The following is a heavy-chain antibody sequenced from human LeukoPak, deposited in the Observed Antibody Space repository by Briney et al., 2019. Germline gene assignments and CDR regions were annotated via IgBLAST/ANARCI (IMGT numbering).Heavy chain of an antibody. D-gene: IGHD6-19*01. CDR2: INHSGST. CDR3: ARVRSRYSGGWYMTPPTLGFDP. J-gene: IGHJ5*02. CDR1: GGSFSGYY. Sequence: SETLSLTCAVYGGSFSGYYWSWIRQPPGKGLEWIGEINHSGSTNYNPSLKSRVTISVDTSKNQFSLKLSSVTAADTAVYYCARVRSRYSGGWYMTPPTLGFDPWGQGTLVTVSS. V-gene: IGHV4-34*01.